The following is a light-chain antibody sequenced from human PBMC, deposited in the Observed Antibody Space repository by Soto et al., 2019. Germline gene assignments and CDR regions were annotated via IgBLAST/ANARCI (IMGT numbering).Light chain of an antibody. CDR1: QSVNSNN. J-gene: IGKJ1*01. Sequence: EIVLTQSPGTLSLSPGERATLSCRASQSVNSNNLAWYQQKPGQAPRLLIYGASSRATGIPDRYSGSGSGADFTLTISRLEPEDFAVYYGQQYGSSPRTFGQGTKVEIK. CDR2: GAS. V-gene: IGKV3-20*01. CDR3: QQYGSSPRT.